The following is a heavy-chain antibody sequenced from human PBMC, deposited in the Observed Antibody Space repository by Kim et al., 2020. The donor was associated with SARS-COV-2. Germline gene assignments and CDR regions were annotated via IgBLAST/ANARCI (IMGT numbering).Heavy chain of an antibody. CDR3: ARDGSGARQQLASNWFDP. D-gene: IGHD6-13*01. Sequence: ASVKVSCKASGYTFTSYAMHWVRQAPGQRLEWMGWINAGNGNTKYSQKFQGRVTITRDTSASTAYMELSSLRSEDTAVYYCARDGSGARQQLASNWFDPWGQGTLVTVSS. CDR1: GYTFTSYA. V-gene: IGHV1-3*01. CDR2: INAGNGNT. J-gene: IGHJ5*02.